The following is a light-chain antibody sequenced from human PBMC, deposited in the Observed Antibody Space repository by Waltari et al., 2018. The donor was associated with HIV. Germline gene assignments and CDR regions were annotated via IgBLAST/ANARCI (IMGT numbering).Light chain of an antibody. CDR1: TPHIRADYD. Sequence: QSVLPQPPSVSGAPRQRVTISCTGSTPHIRADYDVHWYPQIPGTAPKRLISGNKNRPSGVPDRFSASKSGTSASLTITGLQAEDEADYFCQSYDITLSASVVFGGGTKLTVL. CDR2: GNK. CDR3: QSYDITLSASVV. V-gene: IGLV1-40*01. J-gene: IGLJ2*01.